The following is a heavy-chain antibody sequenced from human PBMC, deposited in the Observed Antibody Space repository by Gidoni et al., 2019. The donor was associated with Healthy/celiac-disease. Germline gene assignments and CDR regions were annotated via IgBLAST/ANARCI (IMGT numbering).Heavy chain of an antibody. D-gene: IGHD6-19*01. V-gene: IGHV1-18*01. Sequence: QVQLVQSGAEVKKPGASVKVSCKASGYTFTSYGISWVRQAPGQGLEWMGWISAYNGNTNYAQKLQGRVTMTTDTSTSTAYMELRSLRSDDTAVYYCAREMAIAVAGSYYYYYGMDVWGQGTTVTVSS. CDR1: GYTFTSYG. CDR3: AREMAIAVAGSYYYYYGMDV. J-gene: IGHJ6*02. CDR2: ISAYNGNT.